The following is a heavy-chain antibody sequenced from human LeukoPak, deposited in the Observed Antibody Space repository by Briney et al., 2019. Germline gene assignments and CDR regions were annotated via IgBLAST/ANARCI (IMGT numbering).Heavy chain of an antibody. Sequence: GGSLRLSCAASGFTFDDYGMHWVRQAPGKGLEWVAVISYDGSNIYYGDSVKGRFTISRDNSRNRLYLQMNSLRSEDTAIYYCAKERIRFQFFFDYWGQGTPVTVSS. CDR3: AKERIRFQFFFDY. J-gene: IGHJ4*02. CDR1: GFTFDDYG. D-gene: IGHD3-3*02. V-gene: IGHV3-30*18. CDR2: ISYDGSNI.